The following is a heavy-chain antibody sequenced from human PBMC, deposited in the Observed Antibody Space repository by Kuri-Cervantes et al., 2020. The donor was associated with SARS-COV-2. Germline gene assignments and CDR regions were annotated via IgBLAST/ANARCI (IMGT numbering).Heavy chain of an antibody. CDR1: GFTFSSYA. V-gene: IGHV3-21*04. D-gene: IGHD3-3*01. CDR3: AKAGAQPVFGILFH. Sequence: GESLKISCAASGFTFSSYAMSWVRQAPGKGLEWVSSISSSSSYIYYADSVKGRFTISRDNAKNMLYLQMDSLRVDDTAVYYCAKAGAQPVFGILFHWGQGTLVTVSS. CDR2: ISSSSSYI. J-gene: IGHJ4*02.